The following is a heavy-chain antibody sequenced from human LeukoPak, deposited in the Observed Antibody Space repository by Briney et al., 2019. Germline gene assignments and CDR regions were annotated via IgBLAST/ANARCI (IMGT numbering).Heavy chain of an antibody. CDR3: ARMSRVPRGWFDF. Sequence: ASVKISCKASGYSFTDYYMHWVQQAPGKGLEWMGQFDPDDGETRYAEKFQGRVTISADMSTKTSYLDVRGLRSEDTAVYYCARMSRVPRGWFDFWGQGTQVTLSS. D-gene: IGHD4/OR15-4a*01. J-gene: IGHJ5*01. CDR2: FDPDDGET. V-gene: IGHV1-69-2*01. CDR1: GYSFTDYY.